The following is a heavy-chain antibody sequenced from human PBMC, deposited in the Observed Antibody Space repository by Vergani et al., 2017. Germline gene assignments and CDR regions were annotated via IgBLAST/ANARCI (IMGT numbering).Heavy chain of an antibody. D-gene: IGHD2-2*02. CDR1: GGTFSSYT. CDR3: ARGDLDWSSTSFYIDSGFDP. J-gene: IGHJ5*02. CDR2: IIPILGIA. Sequence: QVQLVQSGAEVKKPGSSVKVSCKASGGTFSSYTISWVRQAPGQGLEWMGRIIPILGIANYAQKFQGRVTITADNSTSTAYMELSSLRSEDTAVYYCARGDLDWSSTSFYIDSGFDPWGQGTLVTVSS. V-gene: IGHV1-69*02.